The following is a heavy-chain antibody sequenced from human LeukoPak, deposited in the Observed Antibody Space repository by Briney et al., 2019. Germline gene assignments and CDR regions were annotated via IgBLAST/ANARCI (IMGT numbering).Heavy chain of an antibody. CDR3: ARGSVTPLDLYYYGMDV. J-gene: IGHJ6*02. D-gene: IGHD4-17*01. CDR2: VNHSGST. CDR1: GGSFSGYY. Sequence: SETLSLTCAVYGGSFSGYYWSWIRQPPGKGLEWIGEVNHSGSTNYNPSLKSRVTISVDTSKNQFSLKLSSVTAADTAVYYCARGSVTPLDLYYYGMDVWGQGTTVTVFS. V-gene: IGHV4-34*01.